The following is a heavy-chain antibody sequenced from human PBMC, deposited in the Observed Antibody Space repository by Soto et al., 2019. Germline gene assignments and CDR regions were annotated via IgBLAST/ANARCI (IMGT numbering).Heavy chain of an antibody. CDR3: ARSGYSGYDLGCFDY. V-gene: IGHV3-33*01. Sequence: QVQLVESGGGVVQPGRSLRLSCAASGFTFSSYGMHWVRQAPGKGLEWVAVIWYDGSNKHYADSVKGRFTISRDNSKNKLYLQMNSLRAEDTAVYYCARSGYSGYDLGCFDYWGQGTLVTVSS. J-gene: IGHJ4*02. CDR1: GFTFSSYG. CDR2: IWYDGSNK. D-gene: IGHD5-12*01.